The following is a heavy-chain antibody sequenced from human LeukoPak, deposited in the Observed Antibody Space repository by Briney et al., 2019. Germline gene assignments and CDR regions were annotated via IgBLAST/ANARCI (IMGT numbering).Heavy chain of an antibody. CDR3: ARDGPTSTAPFDY. CDR2: FYHAGSS. Sequence: PSETLSLTCTVSGGPITSHFWSWIRQPPGEGLEWIGNFYHAGSSNLNPSLKSRVTMSIDTSKNQFSLKLRSMTAADTAVYYCARDGPTSTAPFDYWGQGTLVTVSS. D-gene: IGHD1-26*01. V-gene: IGHV4-59*11. J-gene: IGHJ4*02. CDR1: GGPITSHF.